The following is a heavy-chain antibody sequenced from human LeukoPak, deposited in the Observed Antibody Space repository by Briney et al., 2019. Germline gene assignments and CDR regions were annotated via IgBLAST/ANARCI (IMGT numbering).Heavy chain of an antibody. CDR2: IYYSGIT. CDR1: GGSFSGYS. Sequence: SETLSLTCAVYGGSFSGYSWSWIRQPPGKGLEWIGSIYYSGITYYNPSLRSRITISVDTSKNQFSLKLSSVTAADTAVYYCARTPYGYWGQGTLVTVSS. D-gene: IGHD2-15*01. V-gene: IGHV4-34*01. J-gene: IGHJ4*02. CDR3: ARTPYGY.